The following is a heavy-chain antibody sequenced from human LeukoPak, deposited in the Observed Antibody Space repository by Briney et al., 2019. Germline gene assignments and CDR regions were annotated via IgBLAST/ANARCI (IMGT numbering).Heavy chain of an antibody. CDR3: GLANSGPLPKFDP. CDR2: IYHSGST. V-gene: IGHV4-38-2*02. D-gene: IGHD3-3*02. Sequence: SETLSLTCTVSGYSISSGYYWGWIRQPPGKGLEWIGSIYHSGSTYCNPSLKSRVTISVDTSKNQFSLKLSSVTAADTAVCYCGLANSGPLPKFDPWGQGTLVTVSS. CDR1: GYSISSGYY. J-gene: IGHJ5*02.